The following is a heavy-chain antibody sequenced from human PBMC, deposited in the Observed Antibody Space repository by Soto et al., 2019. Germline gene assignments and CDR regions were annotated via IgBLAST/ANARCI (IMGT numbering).Heavy chain of an antibody. CDR3: AKGPRLVPAAMYGMDV. CDR1: GFTFSSYG. CDR2: ISYGGSNK. Sequence: LRLSCAASGFTFSSYGMHWVRQAPGKGLEWVAVISYGGSNKYYADSVKGRFTISRDNSKNTLYLQMNSLRAEDTAVYYCAKGPRLVPAAMYGMDVWGQGTTVTVSS. V-gene: IGHV3-30*18. J-gene: IGHJ6*02. D-gene: IGHD2-2*01.